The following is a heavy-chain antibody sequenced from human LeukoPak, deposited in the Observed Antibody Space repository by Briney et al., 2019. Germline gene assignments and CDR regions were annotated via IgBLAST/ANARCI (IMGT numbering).Heavy chain of an antibody. D-gene: IGHD6-13*01. Sequence: GGSLRLSCVASGFTFSVYWLSWVRQAPGKGLEWVANIKEDGSEKYYVDSVKGRFTISRDNAKNSLYLQMNSLRAEDTAVYYCAKEIAAAGMGCFDYWGQGTLVTVSS. J-gene: IGHJ4*02. CDR2: IKEDGSEK. CDR3: AKEIAAAGMGCFDY. CDR1: GFTFSVYW. V-gene: IGHV3-7*01.